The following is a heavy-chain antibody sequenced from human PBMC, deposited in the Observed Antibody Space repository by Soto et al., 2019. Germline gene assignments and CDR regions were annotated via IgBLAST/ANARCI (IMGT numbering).Heavy chain of an antibody. CDR1: GFTFSSYG. CDR3: AKESGYSYGHYCDY. Sequence: GGSLRLSCAASGFTFSSYGMHWVRQAPGKGLEWVALISYVGTNKYYADSVKGRFTISRDNSKNTLYLQVNSLRAEDTALYFCAKESGYSYGHYCDYWGQGTLVTVST. J-gene: IGHJ4*02. CDR2: ISYVGTNK. D-gene: IGHD5-18*01. V-gene: IGHV3-30*18.